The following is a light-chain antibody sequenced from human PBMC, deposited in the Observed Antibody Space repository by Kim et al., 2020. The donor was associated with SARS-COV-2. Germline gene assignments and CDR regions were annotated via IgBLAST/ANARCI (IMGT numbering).Light chain of an antibody. Sequence: DIQMTQSPSSLSASVGDRVTITCRASQGISNYLAWYQQKPGKVPKLLIYAASTLQSGVPSRFSGSGSVTDFTLTISSLQPEDVATYYCQMYNSAPWTFGQGTKVDI. CDR2: AAS. J-gene: IGKJ1*01. CDR1: QGISNY. V-gene: IGKV1-27*01. CDR3: QMYNSAPWT.